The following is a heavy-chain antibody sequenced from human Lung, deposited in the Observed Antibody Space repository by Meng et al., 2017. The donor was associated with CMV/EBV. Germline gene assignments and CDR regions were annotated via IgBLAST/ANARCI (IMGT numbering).Heavy chain of an antibody. V-gene: IGHV3-30*03. D-gene: IGHD2-15*01. J-gene: IGHJ4*02. CDR2: ISDDGSSK. CDR3: RILCSSQLLHFDN. CDR1: GFPFSSYS. Sequence: GESLKISCAASGFPFSSYSMHWVRQAPGKGLEWVAIISDDGSSKNYADSVKGRFTVSRDNPKNTLYVKLISLRPDDTAVSGCRILCSSQLLHFDNWGQGTXVTVSS.